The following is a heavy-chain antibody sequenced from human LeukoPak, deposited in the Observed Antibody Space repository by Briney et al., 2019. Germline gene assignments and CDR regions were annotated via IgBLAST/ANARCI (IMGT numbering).Heavy chain of an antibody. Sequence: GGSLRLSCAASGFTFSSYEMNWVRQAPGKGLEWVSYISSSGSTIYYADSVKGRFTISRDNAKNSLYLQMNSLRAEDTAVYYCARGKYYHDSSGYYYYYGMDVWGQGTTVTVSS. D-gene: IGHD3-22*01. CDR2: ISSSGSTI. V-gene: IGHV3-48*03. J-gene: IGHJ6*02. CDR1: GFTFSSYE. CDR3: ARGKYYHDSSGYYYYYGMDV.